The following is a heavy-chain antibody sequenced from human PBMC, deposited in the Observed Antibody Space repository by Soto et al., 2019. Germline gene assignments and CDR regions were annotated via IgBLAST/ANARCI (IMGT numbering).Heavy chain of an antibody. CDR2: IYYSGST. J-gene: IGHJ4*02. Sequence: SETLSLTCTVSGFSISSYYWSWIRQPPGKGLEWIGYIYYSGSTNYNPSLKSRVTISVDTSKNQFSLKLSSVTAADTAVYYCARVITIFGVVYFDYWGQGTLVTVSS. V-gene: IGHV4-59*01. CDR3: ARVITIFGVVYFDY. CDR1: GFSISSYY. D-gene: IGHD3-3*01.